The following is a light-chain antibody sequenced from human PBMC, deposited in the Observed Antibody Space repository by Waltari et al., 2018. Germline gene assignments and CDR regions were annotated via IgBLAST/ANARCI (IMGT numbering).Light chain of an antibody. V-gene: IGKV4-1*01. CDR2: WAS. J-gene: IGKJ3*01. CDR1: SFLYRSNNKNY. Sequence: SFLYRSNNKNYLAWYQQKPGQPPKLLIYWASTRESGVPDRFSGSGSGTDFTLTISSLQAEDVAVYYCQQYYSTPPTFGPGTKVDIK. CDR3: QQYYSTPPT.